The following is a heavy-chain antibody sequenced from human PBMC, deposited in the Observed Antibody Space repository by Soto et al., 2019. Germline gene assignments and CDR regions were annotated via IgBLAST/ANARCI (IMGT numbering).Heavy chain of an antibody. CDR1: GYTFTGYY. J-gene: IGHJ5*02. CDR2: INPNSGGT. Sequence: GASVKVPCKASGYTFTGYYMHWVRQAPGQGLEWMGWINPNSGGTNYAQKFQGWVTMTRDTSISTAYMELSRLRSDDTAVYYCARGVGSGTYYNQYKWFDPWGQGTLVTVS. CDR3: ARGVGSGTYYNQYKWFDP. D-gene: IGHD3-10*01. V-gene: IGHV1-2*04.